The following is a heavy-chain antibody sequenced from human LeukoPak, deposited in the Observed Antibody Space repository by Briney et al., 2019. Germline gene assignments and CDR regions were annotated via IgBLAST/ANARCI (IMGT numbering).Heavy chain of an antibody. J-gene: IGHJ5*02. Sequence: SETLSLTCGVYGGSFSNYDWNWIRQPPGKGLEWIGEINHSGSTSYNPSLKSRVTISVDTSKNQFSLKLSSVTAADTAVYYCARDRRWFGDNWFDPWGQGTLVTVSS. D-gene: IGHD3-10*01. V-gene: IGHV4-34*01. CDR2: INHSGST. CDR3: ARDRRWFGDNWFDP. CDR1: GGSFSNYD.